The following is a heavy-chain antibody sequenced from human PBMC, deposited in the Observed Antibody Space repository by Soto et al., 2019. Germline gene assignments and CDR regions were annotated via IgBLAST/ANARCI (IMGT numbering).Heavy chain of an antibody. J-gene: IGHJ6*02. CDR2: IPQEGSDG. Sequence: GGSLRLACEVSGFTLMMYSMTVFRQAPGKGLEWVAKIPQEGSDGHYVDSVKGRFTISRDNAKNSVYLQMNSLRAEDTAVYYCARDQLILPAHDFFYGSDVWGQGAKVTVSS. D-gene: IGHD2-21*02. CDR1: GFTLMMYS. V-gene: IGHV3-7*03. CDR3: ARDQLILPAHDFFYGSDV.